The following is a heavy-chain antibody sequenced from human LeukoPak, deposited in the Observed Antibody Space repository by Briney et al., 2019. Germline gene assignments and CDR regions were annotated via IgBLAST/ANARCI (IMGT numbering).Heavy chain of an antibody. CDR1: GGTFSSYA. D-gene: IGHD6-13*01. J-gene: IGHJ3*02. CDR2: ITPIFGTA. Sequence: SVKVSCKASGGTFSSYAISWVRQAPGQGLEWMGGITPIFGTAYYAQKFRGRVTITTDESTSTAYMELSSLRSEDTAVYYCARSHQQLVYDAFDIWGQGTMVTVSS. CDR3: ARSHQQLVYDAFDI. V-gene: IGHV1-69*05.